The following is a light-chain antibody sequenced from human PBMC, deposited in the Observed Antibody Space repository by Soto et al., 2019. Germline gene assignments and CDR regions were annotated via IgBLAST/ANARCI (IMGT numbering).Light chain of an antibody. CDR2: DAS. V-gene: IGKV3-11*01. CDR1: VTIGNY. CDR3: QQRRDWPPWT. Sequence: ESVLTQSPATLSLSPWGRTTLSCMPSVTIGNYLAWYQQRPGQAPRLLIYDASNRATGIPARFSGSGSDTDFTLTISSLEPEDFAVYYCQQRRDWPPWTFGQGTKVDIK. J-gene: IGKJ1*01.